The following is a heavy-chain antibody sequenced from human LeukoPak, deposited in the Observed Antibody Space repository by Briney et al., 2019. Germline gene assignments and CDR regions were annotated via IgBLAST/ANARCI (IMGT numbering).Heavy chain of an antibody. CDR1: RYSFSSYW. V-gene: IGHV5-51*01. Sequence: GESLKISCKASRYSFSSYWIGWVRQMPGKGLDWIGIIYPGDSATRYSPSFQVQVTISADKSISTAYLQWSSLKASDTAMYYCARSRDSDYWGQGTLVNVSS. D-gene: IGHD2-2*01. J-gene: IGHJ4*02. CDR2: IYPGDSAT. CDR3: ARSRDSDY.